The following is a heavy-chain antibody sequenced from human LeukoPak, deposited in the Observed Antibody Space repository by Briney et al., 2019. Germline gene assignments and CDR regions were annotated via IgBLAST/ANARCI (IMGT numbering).Heavy chain of an antibody. Sequence: PGGSLRLSCAASEFSVGSNYMTWVRQAPGKGLEWVSLIYSGGSTYYADSVKGRFTISRDNSKNTLYLQMNSLRAEDTAVYYCARAGFTFSDYFGSFFDYWGQGTLVTVSS. CDR1: EFSVGSNY. CDR3: ARAGFTFSDYFGSFFDY. D-gene: IGHD3-10*01. J-gene: IGHJ4*02. V-gene: IGHV3-66*01. CDR2: IYSGGST.